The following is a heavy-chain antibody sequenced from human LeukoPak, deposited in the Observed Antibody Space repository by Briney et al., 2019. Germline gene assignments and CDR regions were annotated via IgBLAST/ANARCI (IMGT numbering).Heavy chain of an antibody. D-gene: IGHD5-12*01. CDR1: GFRFSSYW. CDR2: IKQDGSEK. V-gene: IGHV3-7*01. Sequence: PGGSLRLSCAASGFRFSSYWMSWVRQAPGKGLEWVANIKQDGSEKSYVDSVKGRFTVSRDNAKNSLYLEINSLRAEDTAVYYCARGHKNSGYGTLGYFDYWGQGTLVTVSS. J-gene: IGHJ4*02. CDR3: ARGHKNSGYGTLGYFDY.